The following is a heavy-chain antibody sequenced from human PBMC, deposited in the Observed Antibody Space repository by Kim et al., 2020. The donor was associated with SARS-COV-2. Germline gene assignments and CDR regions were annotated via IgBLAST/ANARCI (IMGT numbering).Heavy chain of an antibody. D-gene: IGHD3-10*01. J-gene: IGHJ6*02. V-gene: IGHV4-34*01. Sequence: SETLSLTCAVYGGSFSGHYWSWIRQPPGKGLEWIGEINHSGSTNYNPSLKSRVTISVDTPKNQFTLKLSSVTAADTAVYHCARAYYYGSGRVPPTKYYGMDVWGQGNTVTVSS. CDR2: INHSGST. CDR1: GGSFSGHY. CDR3: ARAYYYGSGRVPPTKYYGMDV.